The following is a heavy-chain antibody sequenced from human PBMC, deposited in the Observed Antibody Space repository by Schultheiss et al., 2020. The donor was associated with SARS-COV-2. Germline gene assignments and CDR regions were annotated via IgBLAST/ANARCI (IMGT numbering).Heavy chain of an antibody. Sequence: GGSLRLSCGASGFTFSSYGMHWVRQAPGKGLEWVSAISGSGGSTYYADSVKGRFTISRDNSKNTLYLQMNSLRAEDTAVYYCAKDPGYCGGDCYTFLDYWGQGTLVTVSS. CDR1: GFTFSSYG. CDR2: ISGSGGST. J-gene: IGHJ4*02. D-gene: IGHD2-21*02. CDR3: AKDPGYCGGDCYTFLDY. V-gene: IGHV3-23*01.